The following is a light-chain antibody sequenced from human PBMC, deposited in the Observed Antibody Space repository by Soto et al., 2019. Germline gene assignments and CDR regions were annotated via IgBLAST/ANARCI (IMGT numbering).Light chain of an antibody. CDR2: KAS. Sequence: DIPMTQDPPTLSGSFQPIVTITCRASQTISSWLAWYQQKPGKAPKLLIYKASTLKSGVPSRFSGSGSGTEFTLTISSLQPDDFATYYCQHDNSYSEAFGQGTKVDIK. J-gene: IGKJ1*01. V-gene: IGKV1-5*03. CDR3: QHDNSYSEA. CDR1: QTISSW.